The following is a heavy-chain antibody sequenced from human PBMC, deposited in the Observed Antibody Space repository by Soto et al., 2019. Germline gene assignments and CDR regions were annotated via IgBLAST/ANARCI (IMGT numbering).Heavy chain of an antibody. V-gene: IGHV3-21*01. J-gene: IGHJ4*02. CDR3: AREDSIIIPAVSDF. CDR2: VSKSDYT. D-gene: IGHD2-2*01. Sequence: VGSLRLSCAVSGFYFNNYGINWVRQPPGKGLEWVSSVSKSDYTYYSDSVRGRFTISRDNAKNSVSLQMNSLRAEDTAVYYCAREDSIIIPAVSDFWGQGILVTVSS. CDR1: GFYFNNYG.